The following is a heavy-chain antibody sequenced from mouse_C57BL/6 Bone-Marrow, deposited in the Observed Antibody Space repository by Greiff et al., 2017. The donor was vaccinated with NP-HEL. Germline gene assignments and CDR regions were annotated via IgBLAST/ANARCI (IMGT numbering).Heavy chain of an antibody. J-gene: IGHJ2*01. V-gene: IGHV1-82*01. Sequence: VKLMESGPELVKPGASVKISCKASGYAFSSSWMNWVKQRPGKGLEWIGRIYPGDGDTNYNGKFKGKATLTADKSSSTAYMQLSSLTSEDSAVYFCATFSLYFDYWGQGTTLTVSS. CDR1: GYAFSSSW. CDR3: ATFSLYFDY. CDR2: IYPGDGDT.